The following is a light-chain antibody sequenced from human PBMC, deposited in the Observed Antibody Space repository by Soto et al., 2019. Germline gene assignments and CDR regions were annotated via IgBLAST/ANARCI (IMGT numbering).Light chain of an antibody. V-gene: IGLV1-36*01. CDR3: AAWDDSLNGVV. Sequence: QSVLTQPPSVSEAPRQRVTISCSGSSSNIGNNAVNWYQQLPGKAPKLLIYYDDLLPSGVSDRFSGSKSGTSASLAISGPQSEDEAAYYCAAWDDSLNGVVFGGGTQLTVL. CDR1: SSNIGNNA. J-gene: IGLJ2*01. CDR2: YDD.